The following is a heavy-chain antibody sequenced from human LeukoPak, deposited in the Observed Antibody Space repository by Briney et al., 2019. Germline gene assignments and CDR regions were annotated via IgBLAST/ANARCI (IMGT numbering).Heavy chain of an antibody. CDR2: INSDGSST. V-gene: IGHV3-74*01. Sequence: GGSLRLSCVASGFTFNAYWIHWVRQAPGKGLVWVTRINSDGSSTSYADSVKGRFTISRDNAKNTLYLQMNSLRAEDTAVYYCARSLDYYGSGSLGYWGQGTLVTVSS. D-gene: IGHD3-10*01. J-gene: IGHJ4*02. CDR3: ARSLDYYGSGSLGY. CDR1: GFTFNAYW.